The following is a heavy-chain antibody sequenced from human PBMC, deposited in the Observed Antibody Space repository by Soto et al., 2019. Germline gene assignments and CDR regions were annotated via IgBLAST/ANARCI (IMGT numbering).Heavy chain of an antibody. D-gene: IGHD3-16*02. V-gene: IGHV4-39*01. CDR3: ATRRSHLGELSTYYFDY. CDR1: GGSISSSSYY. J-gene: IGHJ4*02. CDR2: IYYSGST. Sequence: SETLSLTCTVSGGSISSSSYYWGWIRQPPGKGLEWIGSIYYSGSTYYNPSLKSRVTISVDTSKNQFSLKLSSVTAADTAVYYCATRRSHLGELSTYYFDYWGQGTLVTVSS.